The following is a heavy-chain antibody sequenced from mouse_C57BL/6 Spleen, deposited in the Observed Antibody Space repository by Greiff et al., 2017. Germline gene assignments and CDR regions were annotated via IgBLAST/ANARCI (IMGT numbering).Heavy chain of an antibody. CDR1: GFNIKNTY. CDR3: AGPLITTIVATIYAMDD. J-gene: IGHJ4*01. V-gene: IGHV14-3*01. D-gene: IGHD1-1*01. Sequence: VQLQQSVAELVRPGASVKLSCTASGFNIKNTYMHWVKQRPEQGLEWIGRIDPANGNTKYAPKFQGKATITAETSSNTAYLQLSSLTSEDTALYYSAGPLITTIVATIYAMDDWGQGTSVTVSS. CDR2: IDPANGNT.